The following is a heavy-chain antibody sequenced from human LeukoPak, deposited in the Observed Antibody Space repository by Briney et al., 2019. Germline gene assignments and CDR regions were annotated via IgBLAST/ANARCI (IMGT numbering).Heavy chain of an antibody. D-gene: IGHD5-18*01. CDR1: GYTFTGYY. CDR2: INPNSGGT. V-gene: IGHV1-2*02. J-gene: IGHJ4*02. CDR3: AGVMRTAMVNRFDY. Sequence: GASVKVSCKASGYTFTGYYMHWVRQAPGQGLGWMGWINPNSGGTNYAQKFQGRVTMTRDTSISTAYMELSRLRSDDTAVYYCAGVMRTAMVNRFDYWGQGTLVTVSS.